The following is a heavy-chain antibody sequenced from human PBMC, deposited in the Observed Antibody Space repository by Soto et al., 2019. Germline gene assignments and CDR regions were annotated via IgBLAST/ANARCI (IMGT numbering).Heavy chain of an antibody. CDR2: IYWDDDK. CDR1: GFSLSTSGVG. J-gene: IGHJ4*02. D-gene: IGHD3-16*01. CDR3: AHRRRGSYFDS. Sequence: QITLKESGPTLVKPTQTLTLTCTFSGFSLSTSGVGVGWIRQPPGKALEWLALIYWDDDKRYSPSLKSRLTFTQXTSKNQVVLTMTNMDPVDTATYYCAHRRRGSYFDSWGQGTLVTVSS. V-gene: IGHV2-5*02.